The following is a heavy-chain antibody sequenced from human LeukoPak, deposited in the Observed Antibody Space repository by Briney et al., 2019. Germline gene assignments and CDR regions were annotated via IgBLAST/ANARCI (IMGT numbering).Heavy chain of an antibody. Sequence: GGSLRLSCAASGFTFSSYSMNWVRQAPGKGLEWVSSISSSSSYIYYADSVKGRFTISRDNAKNSLYLQMNSLRAEDTAVYYCAGGSDDYGGNSGFDYWGQGTLVTVSS. CDR2: ISSSSSYI. CDR3: AGGSDDYGGNSGFDY. J-gene: IGHJ4*02. D-gene: IGHD4-23*01. V-gene: IGHV3-21*01. CDR1: GFTFSSYS.